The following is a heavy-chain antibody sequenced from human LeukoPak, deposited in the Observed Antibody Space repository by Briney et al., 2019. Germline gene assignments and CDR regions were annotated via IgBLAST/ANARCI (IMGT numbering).Heavy chain of an antibody. Sequence: SVKVSCKASGGTFSSYAISWVRQAPGQGLEWMGGIIPIFGTANYAQKFQGRVTITADESTSTAYMELSSLRSEDTAVYYCARDHGLTYSTSSKANYFDYWGQGTLVTVSS. V-gene: IGHV1-69*13. D-gene: IGHD6-6*01. CDR1: GGTFSSYA. J-gene: IGHJ4*02. CDR2: IIPIFGTA. CDR3: ARDHGLTYSTSSKANYFDY.